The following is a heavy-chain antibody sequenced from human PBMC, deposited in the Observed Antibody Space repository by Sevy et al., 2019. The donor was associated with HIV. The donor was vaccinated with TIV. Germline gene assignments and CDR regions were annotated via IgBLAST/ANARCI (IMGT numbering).Heavy chain of an antibody. CDR3: ARDSLYATNWAFDY. CDR1: GVTFMNYA. J-gene: IGHJ4*02. Sequence: ASVKVSCKASGVTFMNYAISWVRQAPGQGLEWMGGFIPMFATPDYAQKFRGRITITADEFTSTAYMELSSLGSEDTAVYYCARDSLYATNWAFDYWGQGTLVTVSS. D-gene: IGHD1-1*01. V-gene: IGHV1-69*13. CDR2: FIPMFATP.